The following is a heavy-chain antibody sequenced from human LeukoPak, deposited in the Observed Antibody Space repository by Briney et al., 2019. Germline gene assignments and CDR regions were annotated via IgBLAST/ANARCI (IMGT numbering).Heavy chain of an antibody. CDR2: IIPIFGTA. J-gene: IGHJ6*02. D-gene: IGHD3-3*01. CDR3: AFGDYDFWSGYYRPLMDYYYGMDV. CDR1: GGTFSSYA. V-gene: IGHV1-69*13. Sequence: VKVSCKASGGTFSSYAISWVRQAPGQGLEWMGGIIPIFGTANYAQKFQGRVTITADESTSTAYMELSSLRSEDTAVYYCAFGDYDFWSGYYRPLMDYYYGMDVWGQGTTVTVSS.